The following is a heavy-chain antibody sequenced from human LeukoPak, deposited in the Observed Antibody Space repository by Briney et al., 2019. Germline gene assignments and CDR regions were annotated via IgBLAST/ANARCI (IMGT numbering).Heavy chain of an antibody. CDR3: ARGGITIFGVVIEPYFDY. J-gene: IGHJ4*02. Sequence: GGSLRLSCAASGFTFSSYAMHWVRQAPGKGLEWVAVISYDGSNKYYADSVKGRFTISRDNSKNTLHLQMNSLRAEDTAVYYCARGGITIFGVVIEPYFDYWGQGTLVTVSS. D-gene: IGHD3-3*01. V-gene: IGHV3-30-3*01. CDR1: GFTFSSYA. CDR2: ISYDGSNK.